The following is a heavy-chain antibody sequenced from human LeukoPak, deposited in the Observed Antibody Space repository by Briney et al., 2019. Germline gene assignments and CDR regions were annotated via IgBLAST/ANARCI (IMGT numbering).Heavy chain of an antibody. CDR1: EFTFGTYS. J-gene: IGHJ4*02. D-gene: IGHD3-16*01. V-gene: IGHV3-21*01. Sequence: GGSLRLSCAAFEFTFGTYSMNWVRQAPGKGLEWVSSISTSSSYIYYADSVKGRFTIFRDNAKNSLYLQMNSLRAEDTAVYYCARVVWGQLTYYFDYWGQGTLVTVSS. CDR3: ARVVWGQLTYYFDY. CDR2: ISTSSSYI.